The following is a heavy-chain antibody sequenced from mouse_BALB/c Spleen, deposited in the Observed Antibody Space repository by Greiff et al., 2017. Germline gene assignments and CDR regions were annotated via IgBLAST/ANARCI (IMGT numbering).Heavy chain of an antibody. CDR3: ARHEDYGSSSYYYAMDY. CDR2: ISSGGSYT. D-gene: IGHD1-1*01. Sequence: EVMLVESGGGLVKPGGSLKLSCAASGFTFSSYAMSWVRQTPEKRLEWVATISSGGSYTYYPDIVKGRFTISRDNAKNTLYLQMSSLRSEDTAMYYCARHEDYGSSSYYYAMDYWGQGTSVTVSS. V-gene: IGHV5-9-3*01. CDR1: GFTFSSYA. J-gene: IGHJ4*01.